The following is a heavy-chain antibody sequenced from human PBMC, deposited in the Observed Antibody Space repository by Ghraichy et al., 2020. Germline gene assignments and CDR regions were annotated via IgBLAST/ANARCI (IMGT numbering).Heavy chain of an antibody. Sequence: GGSLRLSCEAAGFSFSSFSMTWVRQAPGKGLEWVSSISMNGNFKKYADSVNGRFNISRDNAKNSLFLQMNNLRGDDTAVYYCTRDLGRRIYSMSEIEKWGQGTLVTVSS. V-gene: IGHV3-21*01. J-gene: IGHJ4*02. CDR2: ISMNGNFK. CDR1: GFSFSSFS. D-gene: IGHD2/OR15-2a*01. CDR3: TRDLGRRIYSMSEIEK.